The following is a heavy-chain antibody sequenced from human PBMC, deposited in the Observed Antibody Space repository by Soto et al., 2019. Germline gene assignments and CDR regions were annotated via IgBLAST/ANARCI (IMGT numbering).Heavy chain of an antibody. CDR1: GGSISSSSYY. CDR3: ARLSLLRGGWYGDYYYYGMDV. D-gene: IGHD6-19*01. Sequence: PSETLSLTCTVSGGSISSSSYYWGWIRQPPGKGLEWIGSIYYSGSTYYNPSLKSRVTISVDTSKNQFSLKLSSVTAADTAVYYCARLSLLRGGWYGDYYYYGMDVWGQGTTVTVSS. CDR2: IYYSGST. V-gene: IGHV4-39*01. J-gene: IGHJ6*02.